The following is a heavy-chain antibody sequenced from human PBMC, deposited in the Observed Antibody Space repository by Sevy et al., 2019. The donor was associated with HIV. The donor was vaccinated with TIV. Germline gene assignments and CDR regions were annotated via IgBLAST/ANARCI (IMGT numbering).Heavy chain of an antibody. D-gene: IGHD6-13*01. CDR1: GGTFSSYA. V-gene: IGHV1-69*13. Sequence: ASVKVSCKASGGTFSSYAISWVRQAPGQGLEWMGGIIPIFGTANYAQKFQGRVTITADESTSTAYMELSSLRSEDTAVYYWAREMIAAAAFDYWGQGTLVTVSS. J-gene: IGHJ4*02. CDR2: IIPIFGTA. CDR3: AREMIAAAAFDY.